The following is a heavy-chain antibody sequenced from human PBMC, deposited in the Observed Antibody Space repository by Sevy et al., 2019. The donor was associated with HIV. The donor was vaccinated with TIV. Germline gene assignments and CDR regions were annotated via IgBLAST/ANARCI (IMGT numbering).Heavy chain of an antibody. D-gene: IGHD6-19*01. Sequence: ASVKVSCKASGGTFSSYGISWVRQAPGQGLEWMGGIIPILGNVNYAQKFQGRVTITADESTKTAYMELSSLGSEDTAVYYCARGGGNGWYYFDYWGQETLVTVSS. CDR1: GGTFSSYG. V-gene: IGHV1-69*10. J-gene: IGHJ4*02. CDR3: ARGGGNGWYYFDY. CDR2: IIPILGNV.